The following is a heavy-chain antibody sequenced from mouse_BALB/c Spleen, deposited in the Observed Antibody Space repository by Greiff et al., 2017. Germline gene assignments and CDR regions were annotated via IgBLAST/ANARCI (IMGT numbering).Heavy chain of an antibody. CDR3: AREAGFLYFDY. J-gene: IGHJ2*01. CDR1: GFTFTDYY. D-gene: IGHD4-1*01. CDR2: IRNKANGYTT. V-gene: IGHV7-3*02. Sequence: EVKLVESGGGLVQPGGSLRLSCATSGFTFTDYYMSWVRQPPGKALEWLGFIRNKANGYTTEYSASVKGRFTISRDNSQSILYLQMNTLRAEDSATYYCAREAGFLYFDYWGQGTTLTVSS.